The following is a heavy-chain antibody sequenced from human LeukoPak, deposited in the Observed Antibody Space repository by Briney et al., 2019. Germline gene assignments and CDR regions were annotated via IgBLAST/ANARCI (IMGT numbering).Heavy chain of an antibody. CDR2: IYTSGST. Sequence: PSQTLSLTCTVSGGSIGSGSYYWSWIRQPAGKGLEWIGRIYTSGSTNYNPFLKSRVTISVDTSKNQFSLKLSSVTAADTAVYYCAREYGDYEYYFDYWGQGTLVTVSS. CDR3: AREYGDYEYYFDY. CDR1: GGSIGSGSYY. J-gene: IGHJ4*02. V-gene: IGHV4-61*02. D-gene: IGHD4-17*01.